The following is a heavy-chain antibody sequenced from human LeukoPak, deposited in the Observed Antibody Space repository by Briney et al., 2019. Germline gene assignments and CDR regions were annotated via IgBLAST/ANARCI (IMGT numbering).Heavy chain of an antibody. CDR3: ARIGGVFHH. V-gene: IGHV4-61*03. CDR1: GASVSSDGFW. J-gene: IGHJ1*01. Sequence: SETLSLTCAVSGASVSSDGFWWNWVRQPPGKGLEWIGQIGYSGTTNYKPSLKSRLTISTDASNNHFSLRLTSVTPADTAVYYCARIGGVFHHWGQGTLLTVSS. D-gene: IGHD3-10*01. CDR2: IGYSGTT.